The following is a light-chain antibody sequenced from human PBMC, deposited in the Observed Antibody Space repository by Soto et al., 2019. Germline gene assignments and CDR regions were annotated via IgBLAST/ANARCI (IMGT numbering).Light chain of an antibody. J-gene: IGKJ2*01. CDR1: QSISSY. V-gene: IGKV1-39*01. CDR2: AAS. Sequence: DIQMTQSPSSLSASVGDRVTITCRASQSISSYLNWYQQKPGKAPKLLIYAASSLQSGVPSRFSGSGSGTEFTLTISSLQPEDFATYYCQQSYSTPGTFGQGTELEIK. CDR3: QQSYSTPGT.